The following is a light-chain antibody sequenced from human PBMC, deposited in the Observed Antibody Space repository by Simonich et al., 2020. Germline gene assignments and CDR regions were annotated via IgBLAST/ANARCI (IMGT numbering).Light chain of an antibody. CDR1: QSVRSN. J-gene: IGKJ4*01. V-gene: IGKV3-15*01. CDR3: QQYNNWPPLT. Sequence: EIVLTQSPATLSVSPGEIATLSCRARQSVRSNLAWDQKKPGQAPRLLIYVAATRAPGIPARFSGSGSGTEFTLTISSLQSEDFAVYYCQQYNNWPPLTFGGGTKVEIK. CDR2: VAA.